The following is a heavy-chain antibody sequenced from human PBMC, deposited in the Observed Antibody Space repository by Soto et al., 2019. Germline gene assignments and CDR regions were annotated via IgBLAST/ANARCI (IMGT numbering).Heavy chain of an antibody. Sequence: QVQLVESGGGVVQPGTSLRLSCVASGFPFTTYGMHWVREGPGKGLEWVAVISFDGSNKYYADSVKGRFTISRDNSKNTLFLQMNSLRPEDTAVYYCVGGQYYFDYRGHGTLVTVYS. J-gene: IGHJ4*01. CDR2: ISFDGSNK. CDR3: VGGQYYFDY. V-gene: IGHV3-30*03. CDR1: GFPFTTYG. D-gene: IGHD3-16*01.